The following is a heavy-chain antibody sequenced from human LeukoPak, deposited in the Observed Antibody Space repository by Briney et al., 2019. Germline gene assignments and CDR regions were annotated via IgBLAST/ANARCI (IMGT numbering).Heavy chain of an antibody. J-gene: IGHJ5*02. CDR3: ARGGNYFRFDP. CDR1: GYTFTNYI. CDR2: ISAYNGNT. V-gene: IGHV1-18*01. Sequence: ASVKVSCKASGYTFTNYIISWVRQAPGQGLEWMGWISAYNGNTNYAQKLQGRVTMTTDTSTATAYMELRSLRSDDTAVYYCARGGNYFRFDPWGQETLVTVSS. D-gene: IGHD1-26*01.